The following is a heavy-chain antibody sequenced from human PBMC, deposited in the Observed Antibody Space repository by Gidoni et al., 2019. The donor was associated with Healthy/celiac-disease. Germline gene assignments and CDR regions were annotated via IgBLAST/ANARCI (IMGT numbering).Heavy chain of an antibody. Sequence: QVQLVGSGGGVVQPGRSLRLSCAASGFTFSSYGMHWVRQAPGKGLEWVAVIWYDGSNKYYADSVKGRFTISRDNSKNTLYLQMNSLRAEDTAVYYCARGQQQLVYFDYWGQGTLVTVSS. CDR3: ARGQQQLVYFDY. CDR1: GFTFSSYG. J-gene: IGHJ4*02. CDR2: IWYDGSNK. D-gene: IGHD6-13*01. V-gene: IGHV3-33*01.